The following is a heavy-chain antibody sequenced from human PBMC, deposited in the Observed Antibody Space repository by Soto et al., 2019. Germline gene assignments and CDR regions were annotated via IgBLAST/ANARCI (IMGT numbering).Heavy chain of an antibody. Sequence: SVKVSCKASGGTFSSYAISWVRQAPGQGLEWMGGNIPIFGTANYAQKFQGRVTITADESTSTAYMELSSLRSEDTAVYYCASTWIQLWFSSYYYGMDVWGQGTTVTVSS. D-gene: IGHD5-18*01. CDR2: NIPIFGTA. CDR3: ASTWIQLWFSSYYYGMDV. V-gene: IGHV1-69*13. J-gene: IGHJ6*02. CDR1: GGTFSSYA.